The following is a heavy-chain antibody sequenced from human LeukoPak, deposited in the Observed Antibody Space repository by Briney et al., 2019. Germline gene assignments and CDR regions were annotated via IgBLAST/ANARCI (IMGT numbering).Heavy chain of an antibody. V-gene: IGHV4-34*01. CDR3: ARGWDDYDILTGYYGY. Sequence: PSETLSLTCAVYGGSFSGYYWSWIRQPPGKGLEWIGEINHSGSTNYNPSLKSRVTISVDTSKNQFSLKLSSVTAADTAVYYCARGWDDYDILTGYYGYWGQGTLVTVSS. CDR2: INHSGST. J-gene: IGHJ4*02. D-gene: IGHD3-9*01. CDR1: GGSFSGYY.